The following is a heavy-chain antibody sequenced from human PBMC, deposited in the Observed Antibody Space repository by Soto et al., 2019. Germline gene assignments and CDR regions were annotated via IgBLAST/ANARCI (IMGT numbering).Heavy chain of an antibody. V-gene: IGHV4-39*01. CDR3: ARGLRFLEGLLYPNWFDP. CDR1: GGSISSSSYY. J-gene: IGHJ5*02. D-gene: IGHD3-3*01. CDR2: IYYSGST. Sequence: SETLSLTCTVSGGSISSSSYYWGWIRQPPGKGLEWIGSIYYSGSTYYNPSLKSRVTISVDTSKNQFSLKLSSVTAADTAVYYCARGLRFLEGLLYPNWFDPWGQGTLVTVSS.